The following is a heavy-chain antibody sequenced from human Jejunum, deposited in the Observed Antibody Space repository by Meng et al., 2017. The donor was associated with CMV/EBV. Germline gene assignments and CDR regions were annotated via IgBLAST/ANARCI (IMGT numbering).Heavy chain of an antibody. Sequence: FSTNEMNWVRQAPGKGLEWISYISSSGGDINYADSVKGRFTISRDNAKNSLYLQMTSLTAEDTAVYYCARGDYDFWGGYWGQGALVTVSS. V-gene: IGHV3-48*03. CDR3: ARGDYDFWGGY. D-gene: IGHD3-3*01. CDR2: ISSSGGDI. J-gene: IGHJ4*02. CDR1: FSTNE.